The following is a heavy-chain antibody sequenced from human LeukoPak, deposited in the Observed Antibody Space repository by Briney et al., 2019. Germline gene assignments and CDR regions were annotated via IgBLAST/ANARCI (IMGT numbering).Heavy chain of an antibody. D-gene: IGHD2-2*01. J-gene: IGHJ3*01. CDR1: GFTFGNYW. Sequence: GGSLRLSCAASGFTFGNYWINWVRQAPGKGLVWVSRVYSDGSITNYADSVKGRFSISRDSAKNTLYLQMSSLRSEDTAVYYCTREQEDCTGTTCYRAFDVWGQGTMVTVS. CDR2: VYSDGSIT. V-gene: IGHV3-74*01. CDR3: TREQEDCTGTTCYRAFDV.